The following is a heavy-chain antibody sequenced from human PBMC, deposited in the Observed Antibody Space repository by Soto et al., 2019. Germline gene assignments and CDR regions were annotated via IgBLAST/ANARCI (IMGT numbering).Heavy chain of an antibody. CDR2: ISAYNGNT. CDR3: ARDRAARPRWYFDL. D-gene: IGHD6-6*01. J-gene: IGHJ2*01. V-gene: IGHV1-18*01. Sequence: GASVKVSCKASGYTFTSYGISWVRQAPGQGLEWMGWISAYNGNTNYAQKLQGRVTITRDTSASTAYMELSSLRSEDTAVYYCARDRAARPRWYFDLWGRGTLVTVSS. CDR1: GYTFTSYG.